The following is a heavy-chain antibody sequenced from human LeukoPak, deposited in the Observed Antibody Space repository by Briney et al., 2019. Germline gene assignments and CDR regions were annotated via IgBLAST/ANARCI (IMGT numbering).Heavy chain of an antibody. CDR1: GGSISGDF. V-gene: IGHV4-4*07. D-gene: IGHD1-26*01. Sequence: SETLSLTCTVSGGSISGDFWTWLRQPARKGLEWVGRMYSTGSNNYNPSLKSRVTMSLDTSKNHFSLNLTSVTAADTAVYYCAREPTSGREPTSGRPLDYWGQGTLVTVSS. CDR3: AREPTSGREPTSGRPLDY. J-gene: IGHJ4*02. CDR2: MYSTGSN.